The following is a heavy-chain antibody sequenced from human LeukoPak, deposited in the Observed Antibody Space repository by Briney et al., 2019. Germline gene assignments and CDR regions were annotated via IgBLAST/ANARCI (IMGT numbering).Heavy chain of an antibody. V-gene: IGHV4-34*01. Sequence: PSETLSLTCAVYIDSFSNYHWNWIRQTPAKGMEWIGEVNESGGTNISPSLRSRVILSVDTSENQFSLKLISVTVADTAIYYCARGQGATVPQVGKNWFDPWGQGTRVTVSS. D-gene: IGHD1-26*01. J-gene: IGHJ5*02. CDR2: VNESGGT. CDR1: IDSFSNYH. CDR3: ARGQGATVPQVGKNWFDP.